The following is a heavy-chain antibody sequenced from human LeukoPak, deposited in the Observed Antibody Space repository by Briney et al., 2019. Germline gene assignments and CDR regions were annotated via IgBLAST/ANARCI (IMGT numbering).Heavy chain of an antibody. D-gene: IGHD3-9*01. CDR3: AKKTTGPRGWFDP. J-gene: IGHJ5*02. CDR2: ISGGGDIT. Sequence: GGSLRLSCAASGFTFSSYAMSWVRQTPGKGLEWVSVISGGGDITYYADSVKGRFTISRDNSKNTLHLQMNSLRAEDTAVYYCAKKTTGPRGWFDPWGQGTRVTVSS. CDR1: GFTFSSYA. V-gene: IGHV3-23*01.